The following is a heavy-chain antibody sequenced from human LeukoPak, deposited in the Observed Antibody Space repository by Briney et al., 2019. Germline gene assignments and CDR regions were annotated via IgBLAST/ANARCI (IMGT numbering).Heavy chain of an antibody. V-gene: IGHV3-30*02. Sequence: PGGSLRLSCAASGFTFSSYGMHWVRQAPGKGLEWVAFIRYDGSNKYYADSVKGRFTISRDNSKNTLYLQMNSLRAEDTAVYYCAKAGDSSSWLLDYWGQGTLVTVSS. J-gene: IGHJ4*02. CDR3: AKAGDSSSWLLDY. CDR1: GFTFSSYG. D-gene: IGHD6-13*01. CDR2: IRYDGSNK.